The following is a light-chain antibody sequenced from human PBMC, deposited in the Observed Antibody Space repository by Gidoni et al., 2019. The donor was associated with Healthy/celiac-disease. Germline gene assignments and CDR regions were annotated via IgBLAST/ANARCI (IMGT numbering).Light chain of an antibody. CDR1: QSVSSY. CDR3: QQRSNWWT. CDR2: DAS. V-gene: IGKV3-11*01. J-gene: IGKJ1*01. Sequence: EIVLTQSPATLSLSPGERATLSCRASQSVSSYLAWYQQKPGQAPRLLIYDASNRATGIPARFSGSGSGTDFTITIISLEPEDFAVYYCQQRSNWWTFGQGTKVEIK.